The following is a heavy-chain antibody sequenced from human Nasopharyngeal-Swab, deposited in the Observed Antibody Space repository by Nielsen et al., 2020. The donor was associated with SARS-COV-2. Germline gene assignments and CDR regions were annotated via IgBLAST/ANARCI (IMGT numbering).Heavy chain of an antibody. J-gene: IGHJ4*02. V-gene: IGHV1-8*02. CDR2: MNPNSVNT. CDR1: GYTFNNYY. Sequence: ASVKVSCKASGYTFNNYYIHWVRQAPGQGLEWMGWMNPNSVNTGYAQKFQGRVTMTRNTSISTAYMELSSLRSEDTAVYYCARGRRGIVGATVYYFDYWGQGTLVTVSS. CDR3: ARGRRGIVGATVYYFDY. D-gene: IGHD1-26*01.